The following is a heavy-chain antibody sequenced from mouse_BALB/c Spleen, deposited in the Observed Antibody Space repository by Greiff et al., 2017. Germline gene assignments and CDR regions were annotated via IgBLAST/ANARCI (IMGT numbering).Heavy chain of an antibody. V-gene: IGHV5-4*02. CDR3: ARAHDGYYAMDY. Sequence: DVKLVESGGGLVKPGGSLKLSCAASGFTFSDYYMYWVRQTPEKRLEWVATISDGGSYTYYPDSVKGRFTISRDNAKNNLYLQMSSLKSEDTAMYYCARAHDGYYAMDYWGQGTSVTVSS. CDR1: GFTFSDYY. D-gene: IGHD2-3*01. CDR2: ISDGGSYT. J-gene: IGHJ4*01.